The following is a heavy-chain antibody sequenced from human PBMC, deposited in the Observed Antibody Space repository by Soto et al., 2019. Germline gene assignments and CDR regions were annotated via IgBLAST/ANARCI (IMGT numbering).Heavy chain of an antibody. CDR3: SRTHSGTYFLSWFDP. CDR1: GDSVSSNIAT. Sequence: SQTLSLTCAISGDSVSSNIATWNWIRQSPSRGLEWLGRTYYRSKWYNDYAVSVKSRMTINPDTSKNQFSLQLNSVTPEDMAVYYCSRTHSGTYFLSWFDPWGQGTQVTVSS. D-gene: IGHD1-26*01. J-gene: IGHJ5*02. V-gene: IGHV6-1*01. CDR2: TYYRSKWYN.